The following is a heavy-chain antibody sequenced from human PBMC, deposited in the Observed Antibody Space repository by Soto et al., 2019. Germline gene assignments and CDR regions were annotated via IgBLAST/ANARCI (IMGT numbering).Heavy chain of an antibody. V-gene: IGHV3-30*18. CDR1: GFTFNNYG. CDR3: AKDQGIAASHGID. CDR2: ISSHGSDK. J-gene: IGHJ3*01. Sequence: QVQLVESGGGVVQPGTSLRLSCAASGFTFNNYGMHWVRQAPGTGLEWVAAISSHGSDKYYADSVKGRLTISRDNSKNTLYLQMPSLRAEDTAVYYCAKDQGIAASHGIDWGQGTMVTVSS. D-gene: IGHD6-13*01.